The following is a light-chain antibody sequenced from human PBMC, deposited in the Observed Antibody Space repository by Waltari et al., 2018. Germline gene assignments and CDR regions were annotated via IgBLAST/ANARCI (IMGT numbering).Light chain of an antibody. CDR3: QQFASSVMYT. CDR2: AAS. J-gene: IGKJ2*01. V-gene: IGKV3-20*01. Sequence: RARLSCSLSRIAWDVHTAVVATRLLIYAASGRATDIPDRFSGSGSETDFRLTIGRVGPDDSAVYYCQQFASSVMYTFGQGTKVEI. CDR1: LSCSLSR.